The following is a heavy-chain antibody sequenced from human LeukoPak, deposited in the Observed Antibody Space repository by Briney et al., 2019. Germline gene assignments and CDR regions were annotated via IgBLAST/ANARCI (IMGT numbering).Heavy chain of an antibody. CDR2: IHSRGKT. J-gene: IGHJ6*03. CDR3: ARAESDWKNAYYYYYMDV. Sequence: SETLSLTCTVSGGTISSYYWSWIRQPAGKGLEWIGRIHSRGKTNYNPTLKSRVTMSVDTSKKQFSLNLSSLTAADTAEYFCARAESDWKNAYYYYYMDVWGKGTTVTVSS. V-gene: IGHV4-4*07. CDR1: GGTISSYY. D-gene: IGHD1/OR15-1a*01.